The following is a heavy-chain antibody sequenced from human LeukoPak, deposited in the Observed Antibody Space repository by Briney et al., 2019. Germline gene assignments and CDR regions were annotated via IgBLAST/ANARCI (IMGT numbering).Heavy chain of an antibody. V-gene: IGHV1-8*01. J-gene: IGHJ4*02. CDR2: MNPNSGDT. D-gene: IGHD3-22*01. CDR1: GYTFTTYD. CDR3: ARGLGDYYDTSDYYYAVPAH. Sequence: GASVKVSCKASGYTFTTYDIPWVRPATGQGLEWMGWMNPNSGDTAYAQKFLGRVAMTRDTSISTAYMELSSLRSEDTAVYYCARGLGDYYDTSDYYYAVPAHWGQGTLVTVSS.